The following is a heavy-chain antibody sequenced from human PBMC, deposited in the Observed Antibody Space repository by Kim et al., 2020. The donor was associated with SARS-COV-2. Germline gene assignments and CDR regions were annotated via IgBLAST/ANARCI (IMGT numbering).Heavy chain of an antibody. CDR3: ARGGY. Sequence: IKHSGSTNYNPSLKSRVTISVDTSKNQFSLKLSSVTAADTAVYYCARGGYWGQGTLVTVSS. J-gene: IGHJ4*02. CDR2: IKHSGST. V-gene: IGHV4-34*01.